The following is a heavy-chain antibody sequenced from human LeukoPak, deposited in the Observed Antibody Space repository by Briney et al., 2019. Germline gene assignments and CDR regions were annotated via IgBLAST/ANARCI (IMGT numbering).Heavy chain of an antibody. CDR1: GGTFSSYA. J-gene: IGHJ6*03. CDR2: IIPIFGTA. V-gene: IGHV1-69*05. D-gene: IGHD3-16*01. CDR3: ARQRPGGSPWPPDYYYYMDV. Sequence: GASVKVSCKASGGTFSSYAISWVRQAPGQGLEWMGRIIPIFGTANYAQKFQGRVTITTDESTSTAYMELSSLRSEDTAVYYCARQRPGGSPWPPDYYYYMDVWGKGTTVTVSS.